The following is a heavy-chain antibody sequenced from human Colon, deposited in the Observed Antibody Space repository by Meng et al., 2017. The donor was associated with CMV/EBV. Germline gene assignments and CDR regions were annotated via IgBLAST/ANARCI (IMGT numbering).Heavy chain of an antibody. D-gene: IGHD2-8*02. Sequence: TLEGAVAPLVNPTPISSLTASCLGFFSQNSGVWLAWARQPPGEAPELLDLIHWDDDKRYSQSLKNRIKITKDTPKNQVVLSVTALDTADKGTFYCARHSLTILTDWGQGALVTVSS. CDR1: GFFSQNSGVW. V-gene: IGHV2-5*02. CDR3: ARHSLTILTD. CDR2: IHWDDDK. J-gene: IGHJ4*02.